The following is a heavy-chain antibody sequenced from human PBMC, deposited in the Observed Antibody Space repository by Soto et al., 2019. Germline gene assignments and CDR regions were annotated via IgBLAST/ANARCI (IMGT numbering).Heavy chain of an antibody. CDR3: ARDPSSDYYDSSGYPDY. V-gene: IGHV3-33*01. Sequence: QVQLVESGGGVVQPGRSLRLSCAASGFTFSSYGMHWVRQAPGKGLEWVAVIWYDGSNKYYADSVKGRFTISRDNSKNMLYLQMNSLRAEDTAVYYCARDPSSDYYDSSGYPDYWGQGTLVTVSS. D-gene: IGHD3-22*01. J-gene: IGHJ4*02. CDR1: GFTFSSYG. CDR2: IWYDGSNK.